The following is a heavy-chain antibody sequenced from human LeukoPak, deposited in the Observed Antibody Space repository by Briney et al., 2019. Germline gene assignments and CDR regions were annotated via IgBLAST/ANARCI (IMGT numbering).Heavy chain of an antibody. CDR1: GFTVSNYN. CDR2: ISESGTAM. D-gene: IGHD2-8*01. V-gene: IGHV3-48*02. Sequence: GGSLRLSCAASGFTVSNYNMNWVRQARGKGLEWVSFISESGTAMYYAESVKGRFTISRDIARNSVYLQMNSLRDEDTAIYYCARGPSGWSDYWGQGLLVTVSS. CDR3: ARGPSGWSDY. J-gene: IGHJ4*02.